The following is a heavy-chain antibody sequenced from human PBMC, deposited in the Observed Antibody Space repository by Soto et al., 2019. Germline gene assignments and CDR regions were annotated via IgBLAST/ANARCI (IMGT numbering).Heavy chain of an antibody. CDR2: VYYSGTT. D-gene: IGHD4-17*01. Sequence: PSERLSVTCSFSVGSVSDNTYYWSGIRQPPGKRLEWIGHVYYSGTTKYNPSLKSRVTISVDLSKNRFSLRLSSVTTADTALYYCARTTAVPNTLRSRYFFDYWGQGTLVTVSS. V-gene: IGHV4-61*01. J-gene: IGHJ4*02. CDR1: VGSVSDNTYY. CDR3: ARTTAVPNTLRSRYFFDY.